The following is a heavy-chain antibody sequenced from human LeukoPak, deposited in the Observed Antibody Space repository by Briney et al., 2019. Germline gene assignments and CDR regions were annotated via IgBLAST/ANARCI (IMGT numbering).Heavy chain of an antibody. CDR1: GFTVSDKY. CDR2: IYTGGST. V-gene: IGHV3-66*01. D-gene: IGHD3-16*01. CDR3: ASTLRSSYYYAMDV. Sequence: GGSLRLSCAASGFTVSDKYMSWVRQAPGVGLEWVSVIYTGGSTYHADSVKGRFSISRDNSKNTLSLQMNNVRADDTAVYYCASTLRSSYYYAMDVWGQGTTVTVSS. J-gene: IGHJ6*02.